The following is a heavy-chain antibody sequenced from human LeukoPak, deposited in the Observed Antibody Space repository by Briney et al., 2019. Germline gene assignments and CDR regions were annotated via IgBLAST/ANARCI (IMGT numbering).Heavy chain of an antibody. D-gene: IGHD3-22*01. CDR2: INGGGSRM. CDR1: GFTFRSYE. Sequence: GGSLRLSCTASGFTFRSYEMIWVRQAAGKGLEWVAYINGGGSRMLYADSVKGRFTISRDDAKNSLYLQMNSLRTEDTGVYSCARESDSGGYRFDYWGRGSLVTASS. J-gene: IGHJ4*02. CDR3: ARESDSGGYRFDY. V-gene: IGHV3-48*03.